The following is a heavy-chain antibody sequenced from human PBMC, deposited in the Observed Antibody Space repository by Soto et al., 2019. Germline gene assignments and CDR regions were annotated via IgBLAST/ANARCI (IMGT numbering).Heavy chain of an antibody. CDR2: ISGSVGST. CDR1: GFTFSSYA. V-gene: IGHV3-23*01. J-gene: IGHJ4*02. Sequence: GGSLRLSCAASGFTFSSYAMSWVRQAPGKGLEWVSAISGSVGSTYYADSVKGRFTISRDNSKNTLYLQMNSLRAEDTAVYYCAKGADYDSRGYYSPADYWGQGTLVTFSS. CDR3: AKGADYDSRGYYSPADY. D-gene: IGHD3-22*01.